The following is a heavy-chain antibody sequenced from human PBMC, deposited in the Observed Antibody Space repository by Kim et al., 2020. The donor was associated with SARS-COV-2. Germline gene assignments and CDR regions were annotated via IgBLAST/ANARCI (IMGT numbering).Heavy chain of an antibody. J-gene: IGHJ4*02. D-gene: IGHD4-17*01. CDR1: GGTFSSYA. CDR3: ARDRNDYGDYVGY. Sequence: SVKVSCKASGGTFSSYAISWVRQAPGQGLEWMGRIIPILGIANYAQKFQGRVTITADKSTSTAYMELSSLRSEDTAVYYCARDRNDYGDYVGYWGQGTLVTVSS. V-gene: IGHV1-69*04. CDR2: IIPILGIA.